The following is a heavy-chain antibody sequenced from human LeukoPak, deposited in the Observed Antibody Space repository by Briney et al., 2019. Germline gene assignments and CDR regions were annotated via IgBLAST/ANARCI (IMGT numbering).Heavy chain of an antibody. V-gene: IGHV4-59*12. CDR2: IYYSGST. Sequence: PSETLSLTCTVSGGSISSYYWSWIRQPPGKGLEWIGYIYYSGSTNYNPSLKSRVTISVDTSKNQFSLKLSSVTAADTAVYYCARGPIALREYFQHWGQGTLVTVSS. J-gene: IGHJ1*01. CDR3: ARGPIALREYFQH. D-gene: IGHD3-3*02. CDR1: GGSISSYY.